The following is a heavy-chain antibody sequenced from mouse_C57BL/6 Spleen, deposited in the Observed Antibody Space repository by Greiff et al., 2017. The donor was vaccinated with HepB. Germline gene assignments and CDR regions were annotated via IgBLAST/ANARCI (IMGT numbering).Heavy chain of an antibody. CDR1: GYTFTSYW. Sequence: VQLQQPGAELVRPGSSVKLSCKASGYTFTSYWMDWVKQRPGQGLEWIGNIYPSDSETHYNQKFKDKATLTVDKSSSTAYMQLSSLTSEDSAVYYCARSGLYDGNSAWFAYWGQGTLVTVSA. CDR2: IYPSDSET. V-gene: IGHV1-61*01. J-gene: IGHJ3*01. D-gene: IGHD2-1*01. CDR3: ARSGLYDGNSAWFAY.